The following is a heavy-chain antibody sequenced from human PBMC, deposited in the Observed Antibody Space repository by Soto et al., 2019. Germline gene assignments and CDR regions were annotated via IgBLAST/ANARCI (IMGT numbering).Heavy chain of an antibody. J-gene: IGHJ5*02. CDR2: IWYDGSNK. CDR3: ARGGWLQSIGP. Sequence: QVQLVESGGGVVQPGRSLRLSCAASGFTFSSYGMHWVRQAPGKGLEWVAVIWYDGSNKYYADSVKGRFTISKDNSKNTLYLKMSSLRAEDTAVYYCARGGWLQSIGPWGQGTLVTVSS. V-gene: IGHV3-33*01. D-gene: IGHD5-12*01. CDR1: GFTFSSYG.